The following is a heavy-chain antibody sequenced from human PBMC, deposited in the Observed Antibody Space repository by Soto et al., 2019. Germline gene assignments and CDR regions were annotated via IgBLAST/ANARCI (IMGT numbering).Heavy chain of an antibody. V-gene: IGHV3-7*03. J-gene: IGHJ4*02. CDR3: AKGDCGTYWDS. Sequence: PGGSLRLSCSASVFTSRFTFRSYRFSWVRQAPGKGLEWVANIRQGGSESEKYYVDSVKGRFTISRDNAKNSLYLQMNSLRAEDTAVYYCAKGDCGTYWDSWGQGTLVTVSS. CDR2: IRQGGSESEK. D-gene: IGHD2-21*01. CDR1: VFTSRFTFRSYR.